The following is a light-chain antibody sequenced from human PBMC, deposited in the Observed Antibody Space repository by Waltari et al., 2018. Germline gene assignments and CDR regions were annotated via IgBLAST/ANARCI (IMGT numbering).Light chain of an antibody. V-gene: IGLV2-23*02. CDR1: SSDVGSYDL. J-gene: IGLJ2*01. CDR2: EVN. CDR3: CSYAGNCTVV. Sequence: QSALTQPASVSGSPGQSITISCTGTSSDVGSYDLVSWYQQHPGKAPKLMIYEVNKRPSGVSPRCSGSRSGNAAALTISGLQAEDEADYHCCSYAGNCTVVFGGGTKLTVL.